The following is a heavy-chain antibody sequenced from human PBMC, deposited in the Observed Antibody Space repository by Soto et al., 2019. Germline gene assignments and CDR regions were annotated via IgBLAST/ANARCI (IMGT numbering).Heavy chain of an antibody. D-gene: IGHD5-18*01. CDR2: IWYDGSNK. V-gene: IGHV3-33*01. CDR1: GFTFSSYG. Sequence: QVQLVESGGGVVQPGRSLRLSCAASGFTFSSYGMHWVRQAPGKGLEWVAVIWYDGSNKYYADSVKGRFTISRDNSKNTLYLQMNSLRAEDTAVYYCARYRAGTAMDNYYYYYGMDVWGQGTTVTVSS. J-gene: IGHJ6*02. CDR3: ARYRAGTAMDNYYYYYGMDV.